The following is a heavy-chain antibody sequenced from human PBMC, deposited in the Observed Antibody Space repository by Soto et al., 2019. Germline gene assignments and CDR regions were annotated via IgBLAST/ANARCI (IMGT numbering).Heavy chain of an antibody. CDR3: AKDGGYAYYDSSGYYFAY. CDR1: GFNFSKFA. Sequence: PGGSLRLSCEASGFNFSKFALSWVRQAPGKGLEWVSAISGSGGSTYYADSVKGRFTISRDNSKNTLYLQMNSLRAEDTAVYYCAKDGGYAYYDSSGYYFAYWGQGTLVTVSS. J-gene: IGHJ4*02. V-gene: IGHV3-23*01. CDR2: ISGSGGST. D-gene: IGHD3-22*01.